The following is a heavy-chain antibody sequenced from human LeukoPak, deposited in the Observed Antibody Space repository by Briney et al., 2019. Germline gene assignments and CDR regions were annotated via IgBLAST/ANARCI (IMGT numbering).Heavy chain of an antibody. D-gene: IGHD4-17*01. Sequence: GGSLRLSCAASGFTFSSYAMHWVRQAPGKGLEWVAVISYDGSNKYYADSVKDRFTISRDNSKNTLYLQMNSLRAEDTAVYYCARSRYGDYAGYFDYWGQGTLVTVSS. CDR2: ISYDGSNK. CDR3: ARSRYGDYAGYFDY. V-gene: IGHV3-30-3*01. J-gene: IGHJ4*02. CDR1: GFTFSSYA.